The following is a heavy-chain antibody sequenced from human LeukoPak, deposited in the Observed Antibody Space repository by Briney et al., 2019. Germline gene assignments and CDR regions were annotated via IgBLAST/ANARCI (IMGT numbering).Heavy chain of an antibody. CDR1: RFTFEDYA. CDR2: ISRNSGSI. V-gene: IGHV3-9*01. Sequence: GGSLRLSCAASRFTFEDYAMHWVRQAPGKGLERVSGISRNSGSIGYADSVKGRFTISRDNAKNSLYLQMNSLRAEDTALYYCARELVVPAAMPVGYYYYGMDVWGQGTTVTVSS. J-gene: IGHJ6*02. CDR3: ARELVVPAAMPVGYYYYGMDV. D-gene: IGHD2-2*01.